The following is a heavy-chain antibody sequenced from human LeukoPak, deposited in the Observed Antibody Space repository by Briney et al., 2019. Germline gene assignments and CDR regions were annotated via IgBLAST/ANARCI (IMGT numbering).Heavy chain of an antibody. D-gene: IGHD6-13*01. J-gene: IGHJ4*02. CDR1: GFTFSGHS. V-gene: IGHV3-7*01. CDR3: GRVIAGAIDY. Sequence: GGSLRLSCAASGFTFSGHSMTWVRQAPGKGLGWVANINLDGSEGFYVDFVKGRFTISRDNADNSMYLQTNSLRAEDTAVYYCGRVIAGAIDYWGQGTLVTVSS. CDR2: INLDGSEG.